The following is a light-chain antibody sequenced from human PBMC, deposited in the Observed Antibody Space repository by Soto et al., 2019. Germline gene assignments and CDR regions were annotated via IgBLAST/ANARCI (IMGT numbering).Light chain of an antibody. Sequence: EIVLTQSPGTLSLSPGERATLSCRASQSVSSSHLAWYQQKPGQAPRLLIYGASFRATGIPDRFSGSASGTDFTLTISRLEPEDFAVYYCQQYGGSPRPFGQGTKLEIK. V-gene: IGKV3-20*01. CDR3: QQYGGSPRP. CDR1: QSVSSSH. CDR2: GAS. J-gene: IGKJ2*01.